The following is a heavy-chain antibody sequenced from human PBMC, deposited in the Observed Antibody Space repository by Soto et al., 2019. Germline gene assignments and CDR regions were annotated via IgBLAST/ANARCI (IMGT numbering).Heavy chain of an antibody. J-gene: IGHJ3*01. V-gene: IGHV4-4*02. CDR2: IYHSGTT. CDR1: HFSVTNNKY. Sequence: QVLLQESGPGLVKPSGTLSLTCTVSHFSVTNNKYWMWVRQSPGKPLAWIGEIYHSGTTYYTPSLSSRVSMSMDKSKNQISQILTSVTAADTAVYYCARDSRYCTDSGCSIMRDAFDVWGQGTLVTVSS. D-gene: IGHD2-15*01. CDR3: ARDSRYCTDSGCSIMRDAFDV.